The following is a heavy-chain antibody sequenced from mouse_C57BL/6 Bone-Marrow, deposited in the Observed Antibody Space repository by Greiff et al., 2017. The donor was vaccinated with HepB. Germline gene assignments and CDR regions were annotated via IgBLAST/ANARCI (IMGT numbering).Heavy chain of an antibody. D-gene: IGHD2-3*01. J-gene: IGHJ4*01. CDR2: IHPNSGST. CDR3: ARGRGFYAGAMDY. Sequence: QVQLQQPGAELVKPGASVKLSCNASGYTFTSYWMHWVKQRPGQGLEWIVMIHPNSGSTNYNEKFKNKATLTVDKSSRTAYMQLSSLTSEDSAVYYCARGRGFYAGAMDYWGQGTSVTVSS. V-gene: IGHV1-64*01. CDR1: GYTFTSYW.